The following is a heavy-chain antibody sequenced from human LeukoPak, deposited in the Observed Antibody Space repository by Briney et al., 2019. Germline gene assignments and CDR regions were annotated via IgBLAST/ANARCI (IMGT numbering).Heavy chain of an antibody. CDR3: ASGRTDIVVVPATLRNYYFDY. J-gene: IGHJ4*02. V-gene: IGHV1-18*01. Sequence: ASVKVSCKASGYTFTSYGISWVRQAPGQGLEWMGWISAYNGNTNYAQKLQGRVTMTTDTSTSAAYMEQRSLRSDDTAVYYCASGRTDIVVVPATLRNYYFDYWGQGTLVTVSS. D-gene: IGHD2-2*01. CDR2: ISAYNGNT. CDR1: GYTFTSYG.